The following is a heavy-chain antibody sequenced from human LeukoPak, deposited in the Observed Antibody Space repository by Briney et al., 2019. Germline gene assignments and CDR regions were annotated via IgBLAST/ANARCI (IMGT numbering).Heavy chain of an antibody. CDR2: IIPIFGTA. CDR3: ARTGGNGEYYFDY. Sequence: SVKVSCKASGGTFSSYAISWVRQAPGQGLEWMGGIIPIFGTANYAQKFQGRVTITTDESTSTAYMELSSLRSEDTAVYYCARTGGNGEYYFDYWGQGTLVTVSS. V-gene: IGHV1-69*05. CDR1: GGTFSSYA. D-gene: IGHD2-8*02. J-gene: IGHJ4*02.